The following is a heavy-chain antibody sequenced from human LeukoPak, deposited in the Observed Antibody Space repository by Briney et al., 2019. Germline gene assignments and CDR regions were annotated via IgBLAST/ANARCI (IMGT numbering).Heavy chain of an antibody. D-gene: IGHD3-10*01. J-gene: IGHJ5*02. CDR3: ATYDSDTGGIDP. Sequence: SETLSLTCSVSGDSISYFYWTWIRQAAGKGLEWIGRIYNSGSTDYNASLKSRVTMSVDTSKNQLSLKVISVTAADTAVYYCATYDSDTGGIDPWGPGTLVTVSS. CDR1: GDSISYFY. V-gene: IGHV4-4*07. CDR2: IYNSGST.